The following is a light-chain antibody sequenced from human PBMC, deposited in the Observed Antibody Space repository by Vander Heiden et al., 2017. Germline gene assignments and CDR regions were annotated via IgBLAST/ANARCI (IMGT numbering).Light chain of an antibody. Sequence: DIQMTQSPSTLSASVGDGVTITCRASQTISSWLAWYQQKPGKAPKLLIYKTSSLESGVPSRFSGGGSGTEFTLTISSLQPDDFATYYCQQDNSYPWTFGQGTKVEIK. CDR2: KTS. V-gene: IGKV1-5*03. J-gene: IGKJ1*01. CDR1: QTISSW. CDR3: QQDNSYPWT.